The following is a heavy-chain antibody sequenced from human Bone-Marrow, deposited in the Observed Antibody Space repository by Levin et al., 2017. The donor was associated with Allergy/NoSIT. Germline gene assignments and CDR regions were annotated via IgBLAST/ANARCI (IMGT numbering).Heavy chain of an antibody. V-gene: IGHV3-23*01. D-gene: IGHD2/OR15-2a*01. CDR3: AKATDGGLLSIGS. J-gene: IGHJ4*02. CDR2: ISNNGGNT. CDR1: GFPFSVYA. Sequence: GWSLRLSCAVSGFPFSVYAMTWVRQAPGKGLEWVSAISNNGGNTYYADSVKGRFAISRDNLKNTVYLEMNSLRAEDTAIYYCAKATDGGLLSIGSWGQGTPVTVSS.